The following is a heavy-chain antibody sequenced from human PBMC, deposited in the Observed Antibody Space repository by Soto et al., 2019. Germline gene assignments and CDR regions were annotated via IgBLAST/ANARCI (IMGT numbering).Heavy chain of an antibody. D-gene: IGHD1-26*01. Sequence: QVQLVQSGAEVKKPGSSVKVSCKASGGTFSSYAISWVRQAPGQGLEWMGGFIPIFGTANYAQKFPGRVTISADETTRTAYMELSRLRSEDTAVYYWARVVSGSYEYYIDYWGQGTLVTVSS. CDR3: ARVVSGSYEYYIDY. V-gene: IGHV1-69*12. CDR1: GGTFSSYA. J-gene: IGHJ4*02. CDR2: FIPIFGTA.